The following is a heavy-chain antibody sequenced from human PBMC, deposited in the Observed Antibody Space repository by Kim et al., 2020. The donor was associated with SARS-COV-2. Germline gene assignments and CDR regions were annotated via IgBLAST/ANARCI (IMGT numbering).Heavy chain of an antibody. V-gene: IGHV5-10-1*01. D-gene: IGHD5-18*01. J-gene: IGHJ4*02. CDR1: GYTFASHW. Sequence: GESLKISCEGSGYTFASHWISWVRYMPGKGLEWIGRIDPGDSFTNYSPSLRGHVTISTDNSISTAYLQWSSLKASDTAIYFCARGIQLWSQYYFDYWGQGTLVTLFS. CDR2: IDPGDSFT. CDR3: ARGIQLWSQYYFDY.